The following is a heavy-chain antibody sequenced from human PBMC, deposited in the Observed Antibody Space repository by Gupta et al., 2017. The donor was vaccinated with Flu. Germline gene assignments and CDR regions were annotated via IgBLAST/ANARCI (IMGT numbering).Heavy chain of an antibody. D-gene: IGHD6-19*01. CDR2: IYPRDSDT. V-gene: IGHV5-51*01. Sequence: EVQLVQSGAEGKKPGESLKVSCETFGYDFSIYWIGWVRQVSGKGPEWMGIIYPRDSDTRYSPSFEGQVSISADKASQTAYLQWSSLRVSDTAIYYCVRLSSGWPSPFDSWGQGTLVSVSS. CDR3: VRLSSGWPSPFDS. J-gene: IGHJ4*02. CDR1: GYDFSIYW.